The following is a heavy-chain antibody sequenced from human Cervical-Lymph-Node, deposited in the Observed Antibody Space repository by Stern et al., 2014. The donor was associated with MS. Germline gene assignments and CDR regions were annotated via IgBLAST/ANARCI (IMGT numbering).Heavy chain of an antibody. CDR2: VFSSGAP. V-gene: IGHV4-39*01. CDR1: GDSISSYTHY. D-gene: IGHD2-8*02. CDR3: AKHACTGAACPFDL. Sequence: QLQLQESGPGLVKPSETLSLTCAVSGDSISSYTHYWAWIRQPPGKGLEWIGIVFSSGAPYNTPSPKSPFPISVDTSKNPFPLGLNSVTAADTAVYYCAKHACTGAACPFDLWGQGTLVTVSS. J-gene: IGHJ4*02.